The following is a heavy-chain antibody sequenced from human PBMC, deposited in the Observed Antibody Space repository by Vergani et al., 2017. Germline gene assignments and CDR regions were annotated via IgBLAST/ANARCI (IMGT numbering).Heavy chain of an antibody. CDR1: GGSISSGDYY. Sequence: QVQLQESGPGLVKPSQTLSLTCTVSGGSISSGDYYWSWIRQPPGKGLEWIGYIYYSGSTYYNPSLKSRVTISVDTSKNQFSLKLSSVTAADTAMYYCARGECAEGWLRANWFDPWGQGTLVTVSS. D-gene: IGHD5-12*01. CDR2: IYYSGST. J-gene: IGHJ5*02. V-gene: IGHV4-30-4*08. CDR3: ARGECAEGWLRANWFDP.